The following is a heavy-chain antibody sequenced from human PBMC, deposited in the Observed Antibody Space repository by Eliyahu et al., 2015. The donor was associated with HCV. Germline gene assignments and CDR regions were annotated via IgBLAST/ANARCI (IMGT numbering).Heavy chain of an antibody. CDR1: GYSFTNYG. Sequence: QVQLVQSGPDVKNPGASVKVSCKASGYSFTNYGFSWVRQAPGQGLEWMGWISTSRGTTRYAQKFQGRVSMTTDTSTRTVYLELKSLRYDDTAIYFCARDRPDDIILLGSDHWGQGTLITVSS. J-gene: IGHJ4*02. V-gene: IGHV1-18*04. CDR3: ARDRPDDIILLGSDH. CDR2: ISTSRGTT. D-gene: IGHD3-3*01.